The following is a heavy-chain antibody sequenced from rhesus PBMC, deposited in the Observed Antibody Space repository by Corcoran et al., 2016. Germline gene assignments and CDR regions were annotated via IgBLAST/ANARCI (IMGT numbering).Heavy chain of an antibody. Sequence: EVQLVESGGGLVQPGGSLRLSCAASGFTFSDHYMYWVRPAPGKGLAWVGFIRSKAYGVTAESAASGKSGCANSRDDAKSIAYLQMNSRKTEGTAVYYCTRPDPSGYSFYYGLDSWGQGVVVTVSS. D-gene: IGHD5-24*01. V-gene: IGHV3-184*01. CDR3: TRPDPSGYSFYYGLDS. J-gene: IGHJ6*01. CDR1: GFTFSDHY. CDR2: IRSKAYGVTA.